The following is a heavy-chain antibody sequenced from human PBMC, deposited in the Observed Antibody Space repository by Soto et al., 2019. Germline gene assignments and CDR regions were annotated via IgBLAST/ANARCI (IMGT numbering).Heavy chain of an antibody. V-gene: IGHV3-23*01. D-gene: IGHD2-15*01. CDR1: GFTFSSYA. J-gene: IGHJ3*02. Sequence: GGSLRLSCAASGFTFSSYAMSWVRQAPGKGLEWVSSISGSSGSTYNADFVRGRFTISRDKSKNTLYLQMNSLRAEDTAVYYCAKDIVVVVAAGDAFDIWGQGTMVTVSS. CDR2: ISGSSGST. CDR3: AKDIVVVVAAGDAFDI.